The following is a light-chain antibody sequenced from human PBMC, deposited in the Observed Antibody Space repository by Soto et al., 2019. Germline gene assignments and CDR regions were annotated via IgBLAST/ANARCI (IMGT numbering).Light chain of an antibody. CDR3: QQYNNWPRT. J-gene: IGKJ1*01. V-gene: IGKV3-15*01. CDR1: QSVGSK. CDR2: GAS. Sequence: EIVMTQSPATLSVSPGERATLSCRASQSVGSKLAWYQQKPGQAPRLLMYGASTRATGIPASFSGSGSGTEFTLTISSLQSEDFAIYSCQQYNNWPRTFGQGTKVERK.